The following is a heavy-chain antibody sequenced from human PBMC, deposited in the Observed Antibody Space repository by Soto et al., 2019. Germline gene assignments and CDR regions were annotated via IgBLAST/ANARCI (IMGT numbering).Heavy chain of an antibody. CDR3: AKVSSAPASIAARPGHANY. V-gene: IGHV3-23*01. D-gene: IGHD6-6*01. Sequence: GGSLRLSCAASGFTFSSYAMSWFRQAPGKGLEWVSAISGSGGSTYYADSVKGRFTISRDNSKNTLYLQMNSLRAEDTAVYYCAKVSSAPASIAARPGHANYWGQGTLVTVPS. CDR2: ISGSGGST. J-gene: IGHJ4*02. CDR1: GFTFSSYA.